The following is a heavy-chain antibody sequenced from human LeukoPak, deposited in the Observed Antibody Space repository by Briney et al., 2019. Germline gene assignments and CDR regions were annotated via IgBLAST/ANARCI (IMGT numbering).Heavy chain of an antibody. V-gene: IGHV1-18*01. CDR1: GYTFTSYG. CDR3: ARVGAAVYSSGSYPGAFDI. J-gene: IGHJ3*02. D-gene: IGHD6-19*01. Sequence: GASVKVSCKASGYTFTSYGISWVRQAPGQGLEWMGWISAYNGNTNYAQKLQGRVTMTTDTSTSTAYMELRSLRSDDTAVYYCARVGAAVYSSGSYPGAFDIWGQGTMVTVSS. CDR2: ISAYNGNT.